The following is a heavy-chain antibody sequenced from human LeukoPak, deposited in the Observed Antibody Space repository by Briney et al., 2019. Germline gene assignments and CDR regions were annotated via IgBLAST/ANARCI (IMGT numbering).Heavy chain of an antibody. D-gene: IGHD3-10*01. CDR1: GFTFSSYA. Sequence: GGSLRLSCAASGFTFSSYAMSWVRQAPGKGLEWVSDISGSGGSTYYADSVKGRFTISRDNSKNTLYLQMNSLRAEDTAVYYCAKGDSTTLLKPYYFDYWGQGTLVTVSS. J-gene: IGHJ4*02. CDR2: ISGSGGST. V-gene: IGHV3-23*01. CDR3: AKGDSTTLLKPYYFDY.